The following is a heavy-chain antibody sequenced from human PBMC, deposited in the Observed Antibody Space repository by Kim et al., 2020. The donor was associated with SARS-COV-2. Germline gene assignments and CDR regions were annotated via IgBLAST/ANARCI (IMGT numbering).Heavy chain of an antibody. V-gene: IGHV3-15*01. D-gene: IGHD3-16*01. J-gene: IGHJ6*02. CDR3: TRIRGGFYYVMGV. Sequence: YAAPVKGRFTISRDDSINTLYLQMNSLQTEDTAVYYCTRIRGGFYYVMGVWGQGTTVPVSS.